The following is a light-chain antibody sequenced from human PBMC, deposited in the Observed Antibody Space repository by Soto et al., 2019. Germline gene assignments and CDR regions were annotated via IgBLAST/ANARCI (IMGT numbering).Light chain of an antibody. CDR2: AAS. CDR3: QKYSSVPV. Sequence: DIQMTQSPPSLSASVGDRDTITCRASQDIRNFVAWYQQRPGKAPKLLIYAASTLQSGVPSRFSGSGSGTEFTLTINSLQSEDDATYSGQKYSSVPVIGRGTKVEIK. V-gene: IGKV1-27*01. J-gene: IGKJ3*01. CDR1: QDIRNF.